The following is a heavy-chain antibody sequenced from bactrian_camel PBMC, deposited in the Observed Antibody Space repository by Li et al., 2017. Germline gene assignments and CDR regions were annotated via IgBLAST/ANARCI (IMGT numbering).Heavy chain of an antibody. D-gene: IGHD2*01. Sequence: HVQLVESGGGSVQAGGSLTLSCKTSKFTLERSAMGWYRQAPGSECELVSDIGIDGSTYYSDSVQGRFSVSQDNAKSTVSLQMNNLKPEDSAVYYCAADPYRGGYCYWDPPGYNYWGQGTQVTVS. J-gene: IGHJ4*01. CDR3: AADPYRGGYCYWDPPGYNY. V-gene: IGHV3S56*01. CDR2: IGIDGST. CDR1: KFTLERSA.